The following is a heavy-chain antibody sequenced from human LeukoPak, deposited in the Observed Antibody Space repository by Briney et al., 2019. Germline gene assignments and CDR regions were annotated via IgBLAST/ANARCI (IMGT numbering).Heavy chain of an antibody. CDR3: ATDKGARDY. CDR1: GFTFSSYW. CDR2: IKSKSDGGTT. V-gene: IGHV3-15*01. J-gene: IGHJ4*02. D-gene: IGHD4/OR15-4a*01. Sequence: GGSLRLSCAASGFTFSSYWMHWVRQAPGKGLEWVGRIKSKSDGGTTDYAAPVKGRFAISRDDSKNTLYLQMNSLKTEDTAVYYCATDKGARDYWGQGTLVTVSS.